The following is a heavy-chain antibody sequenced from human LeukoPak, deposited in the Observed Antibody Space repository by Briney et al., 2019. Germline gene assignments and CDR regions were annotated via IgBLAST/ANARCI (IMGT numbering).Heavy chain of an antibody. D-gene: IGHD3-16*01. J-gene: IGHJ4*02. CDR3: ARSLDY. CDR1: GFAFSNFA. Sequence: GGSLRLSCAASGFAFSNFAMHWVRQAPGKGLVWVSRVNPDGTTTEYADSVKGRFTISRDNAKNTVYLQMNSLRVEDTAVYYCARSLDYWGQGTLLTVSS. V-gene: IGHV3-74*03. CDR2: VNPDGTTT.